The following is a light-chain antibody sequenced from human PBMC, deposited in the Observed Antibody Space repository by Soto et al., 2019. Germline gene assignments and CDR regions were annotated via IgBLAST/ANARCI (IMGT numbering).Light chain of an antibody. CDR1: QGISSH. J-gene: IGKJ1*01. Sequence: DIQITQSPSSLSASVGDTVTITCRASQGISSHLNWYQQKPGKAPKLLIYAASSLQSGVPSRFSGSGSGTDFTLTISSLQPEDFATYYCQQSYSTVWTFGQGTKVDIK. CDR3: QQSYSTVWT. V-gene: IGKV1-39*01. CDR2: AAS.